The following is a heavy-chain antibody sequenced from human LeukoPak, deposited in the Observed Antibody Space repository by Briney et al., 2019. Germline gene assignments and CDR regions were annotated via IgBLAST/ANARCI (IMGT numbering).Heavy chain of an antibody. CDR2: MSPARGNT. D-gene: IGHD7-27*01. J-gene: IGHJ4*02. CDR3: ARGPPNWGFDS. CDR1: GYTFTSYD. Sequence: ASVKVSCKASGYTFTSYDLNWVRRATGQGLEWMGWMSPARGNTGYAQEFQGRVTMTRDTSVSTAYMELNSLRSEDTAVYYCARGPPNWGFDSWGQGTLVTVSS. V-gene: IGHV1-8*01.